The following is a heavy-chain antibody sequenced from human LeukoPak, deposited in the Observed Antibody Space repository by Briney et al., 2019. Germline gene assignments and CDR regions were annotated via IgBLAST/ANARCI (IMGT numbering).Heavy chain of an antibody. CDR2: ISGSGRST. CDR3: AKGPSGYYYYYMDV. Sequence: PGGSLRLSCAASGFIFNNYAMSWVRQAPGKGLEWVSAISGSGRSTYYTTSVEGPFTITRDNSKNRLYLQMNSLRADDTAVYYCAKGPSGYYYYYMDVWGKGTTVTVSS. J-gene: IGHJ6*03. CDR1: GFIFNNYA. V-gene: IGHV3-23*01.